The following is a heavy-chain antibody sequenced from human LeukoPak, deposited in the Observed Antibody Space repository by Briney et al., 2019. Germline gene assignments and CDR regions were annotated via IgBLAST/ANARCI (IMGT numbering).Heavy chain of an antibody. V-gene: IGHV3-49*04. CDR3: TRDVSQLLTWGDYYYYYYMDV. J-gene: IGHJ6*03. CDR2: IRSNAYGGTT. CDR1: GFTFGDYA. Sequence: GGSLRLSCTASGFTFGDYAMSWVRQAPGKGLEWVGFIRSNAYGGTTEYAASVKGRFTISRDDSKSIAYLQMNSLKTEDTAVYYCTRDVSQLLTWGDYYYYYYMDVWGKGTTVTISS. D-gene: IGHD2-2*01.